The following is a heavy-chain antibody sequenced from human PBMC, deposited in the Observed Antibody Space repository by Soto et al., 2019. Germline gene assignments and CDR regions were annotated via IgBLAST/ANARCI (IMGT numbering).Heavy chain of an antibody. V-gene: IGHV3-13*01. CDR3: IRGRSNHYDSSPPPRFDP. J-gene: IGHJ5*02. CDR1: GFTFNTYD. Sequence: EVQLEASGGGLVQPGGSLRLSCAASGFTFNTYDLHWVRQRRGKGLEWVSGIGTLFDTNYADSVMGRFTISRENASTSLYLQMDNLRVDDTAVYYCIRGRSNHYDSSPPPRFDPWGQGTLVTVSS. D-gene: IGHD3-10*01. CDR2: IGTLFDT.